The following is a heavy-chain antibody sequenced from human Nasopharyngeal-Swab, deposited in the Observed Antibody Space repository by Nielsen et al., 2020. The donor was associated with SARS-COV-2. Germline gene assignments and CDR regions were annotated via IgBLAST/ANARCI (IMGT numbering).Heavy chain of an antibody. D-gene: IGHD2-2*01. Sequence: SETLSLTCAVSGGSISSGGYSWSWIRQPPGKGLEWIGYIYHRGSTYYNPSLKSRVTISVDRSKNQFSLKLSSVTAADTAVYYCARGKEGVVPAALGMVFYYYYYMDVWGKGTTVTVSS. CDR3: ARGKEGVVPAALGMVFYYYYYMDV. CDR2: IYHRGST. J-gene: IGHJ6*03. V-gene: IGHV4-30-2*01. CDR1: GGSISSGGYS.